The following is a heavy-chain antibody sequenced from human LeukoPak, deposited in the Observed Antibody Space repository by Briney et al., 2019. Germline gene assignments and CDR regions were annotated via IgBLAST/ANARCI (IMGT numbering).Heavy chain of an antibody. CDR3: ARNPAHFWFGELFFDY. CDR1: GGSISSGSYY. J-gene: IGHJ4*02. D-gene: IGHD3-10*01. CDR2: IYYSGST. Sequence: SETLSLTCSVSGGSISSGSYYWGWIRQPPGKELEWIGYIYYSGSTYYNPSLKSRVTISVDTSKNQFSLKLSSVTAADTAVYYRARNPAHFWFGELFFDYWGQGTLVTVSS. V-gene: IGHV4-31*03.